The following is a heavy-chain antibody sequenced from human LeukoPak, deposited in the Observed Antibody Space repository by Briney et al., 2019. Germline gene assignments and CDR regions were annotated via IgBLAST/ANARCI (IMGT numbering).Heavy chain of an antibody. CDR2: INHSGST. J-gene: IGHJ4*02. V-gene: IGHV4-34*01. Sequence: SETLSLTCAVYGGPFSGYYWSWIRQPPGKGLEWIGEINHSGSTNYNPSLKSRVTISVDTSKNQFSLKLSSVTAADTAVYYCARVRYYSKSGRYYFDYWGQGTLVTVSS. CDR3: ARVRYYSKSGRYYFDY. D-gene: IGHD4-11*01. CDR1: GGPFSGYY.